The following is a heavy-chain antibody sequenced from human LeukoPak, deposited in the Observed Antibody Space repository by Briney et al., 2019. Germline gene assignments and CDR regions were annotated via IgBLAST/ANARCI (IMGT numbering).Heavy chain of an antibody. D-gene: IGHD6-13*01. CDR2: IYYRGDT. V-gene: IGHV4-28*03. CDR1: GYSISNNNW. Sequence: SDTLSLTCTISGYSISNNNWWGWIRQPPGKGLAWIGYIYYRGDTEYNPSIRSRVTMSVDTSKNQFSLNLYSVTAVDTAVYYCARVVAAAAGTNWFDPWGQGTLVTVSS. J-gene: IGHJ5*02. CDR3: ARVVAAAAGTNWFDP.